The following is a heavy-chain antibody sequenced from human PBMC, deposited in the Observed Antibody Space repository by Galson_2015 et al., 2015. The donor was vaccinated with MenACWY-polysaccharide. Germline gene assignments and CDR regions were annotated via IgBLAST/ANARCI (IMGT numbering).Heavy chain of an antibody. D-gene: IGHD2-2*01. Sequence: SLRLSCAASGFTFSSYSMNWVRQAPGKGLEWVSYISSSSSTIYYADSVKGRFTISRDNAKNSLFLHMNSLRAEDTAVYYCARLHCSSTSCYPTDYYYYGMDVWGQGTTVPVSS. CDR2: ISSSSSTI. CDR3: ARLHCSSTSCYPTDYYYYGMDV. J-gene: IGHJ6*02. CDR1: GFTFSSYS. V-gene: IGHV3-48*01.